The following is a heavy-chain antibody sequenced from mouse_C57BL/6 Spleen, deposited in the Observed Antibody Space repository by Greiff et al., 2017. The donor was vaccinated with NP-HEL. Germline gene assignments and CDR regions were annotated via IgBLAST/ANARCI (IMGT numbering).Heavy chain of an antibody. D-gene: IGHD2-5*01. J-gene: IGHJ2*01. V-gene: IGHV1-50*01. CDR1: GYTFTSYW. CDR2: IDPSDSYT. Sequence: QVQLQQPGAELVKPGASVKLSCKASGYTFTSYWMQWVKQRPGQGLEWIGEIDPSDSYTNYNQKFKGKATLTVDTSSSTAYMQLSSLTSEDSAVYYCARTYYSNYREFDYWGQGTTLTVSS. CDR3: ARTYYSNYREFDY.